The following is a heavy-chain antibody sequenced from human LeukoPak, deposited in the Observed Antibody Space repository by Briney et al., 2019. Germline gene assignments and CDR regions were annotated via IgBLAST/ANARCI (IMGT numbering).Heavy chain of an antibody. Sequence: SQTLSLTCTVSGGSISSGGYYWSWIRQHPGKGLEWIGYIYYSGSTYYNPSLKSRVTISVDTSKNQFSLKLSSVTAADTAVYYCARVDAVAGRYYFDYWGQGTLVTVSS. CDR3: ARVDAVAGRYYFDY. CDR2: IYYSGST. V-gene: IGHV4-31*03. CDR1: GGSISSGGYY. J-gene: IGHJ4*02. D-gene: IGHD6-19*01.